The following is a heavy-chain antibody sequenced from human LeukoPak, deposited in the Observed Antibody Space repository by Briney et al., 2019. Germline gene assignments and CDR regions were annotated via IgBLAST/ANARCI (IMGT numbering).Heavy chain of an antibody. Sequence: GGSLRLSCAASGFTFSSYWMHWVRQAPGKGLVWVSRINSDGSSTSYADSVKGRFTISRDNPKNTLYLQMNSLRAEDTAVYYCATDSYGYYYFEYWGQGTLVTVSS. CDR3: ATDSYGYYYFEY. J-gene: IGHJ4*02. D-gene: IGHD5-18*01. V-gene: IGHV3-74*01. CDR2: INSDGSST. CDR1: GFTFSSYW.